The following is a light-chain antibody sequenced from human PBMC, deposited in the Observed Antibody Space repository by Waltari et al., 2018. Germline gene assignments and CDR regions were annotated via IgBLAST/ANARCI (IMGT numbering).Light chain of an antibody. CDR1: SSDVGGYNY. CDR3: SSYTTSSTWV. Sequence: QSALTQPASVSGSPGQSITISGTGTSSDVGGYNYVPWYQQHPGKAPKVIIYDVSNRPSGVSNRFSGSKSGNTASLTISGLQAEDEADYFCSSYTTSSTWVFGGGTRLTVL. CDR2: DVS. V-gene: IGLV2-14*03. J-gene: IGLJ3*02.